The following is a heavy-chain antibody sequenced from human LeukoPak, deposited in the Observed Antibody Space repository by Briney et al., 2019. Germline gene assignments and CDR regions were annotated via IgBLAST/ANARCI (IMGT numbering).Heavy chain of an antibody. D-gene: IGHD2-15*01. J-gene: IGHJ4*02. V-gene: IGHV3-30*04. CDR2: ISLNGGDT. CDR3: ARDSCSGGSCYPGYFDY. CDR1: GFTFSSFA. Sequence: GRSLRLSCAASGFTFSSFAMHWVRQAPGKGLEWVAVISLNGGDTNYAGSVKGRFTISRDNSKDTLYLQMNSLRAEDTAVYYCARDSCSGGSCYPGYFDYWGQGTLVTVSS.